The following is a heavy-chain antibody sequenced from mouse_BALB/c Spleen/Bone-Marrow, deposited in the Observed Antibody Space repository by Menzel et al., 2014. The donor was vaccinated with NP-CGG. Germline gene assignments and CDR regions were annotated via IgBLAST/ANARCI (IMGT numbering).Heavy chain of an antibody. CDR2: IWGDGST. J-gene: IGHJ4*01. CDR3: ARDYGTGAMDY. Sequence: VQGVESGPGLVAPSQSLAITCTVSGFSLTGYGVKWVRQPPGKGLEWLGEIWGDGSTDYNSALKSRLSISKDNSKSQVSLKMNSLQTDDTAGYYCARDYGTGAMDYWGQGTSVTVSS. D-gene: IGHD1-1*01. V-gene: IGHV2-6-7*01. CDR1: GFSLTGYG.